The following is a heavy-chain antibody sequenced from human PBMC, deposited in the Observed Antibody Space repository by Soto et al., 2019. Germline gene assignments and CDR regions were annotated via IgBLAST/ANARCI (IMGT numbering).Heavy chain of an antibody. Sequence: QVQLVQSGAEVKKPGSSVKVSCKASGGTFSSYAISWVRQAPGQGLEWMGGIIPIFGTANYAQKFQGRVTITADESTSTAYMELSSLRSENTAMYYCARIHCGGDCPYWYFDLWGRGTLVTVSS. CDR3: ARIHCGGDCPYWYFDL. CDR1: GGTFSSYA. CDR2: IIPIFGTA. V-gene: IGHV1-69*12. D-gene: IGHD2-21*02. J-gene: IGHJ2*01.